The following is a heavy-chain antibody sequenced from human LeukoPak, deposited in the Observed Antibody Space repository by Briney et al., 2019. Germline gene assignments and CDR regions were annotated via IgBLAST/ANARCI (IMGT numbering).Heavy chain of an antibody. J-gene: IGHJ5*02. CDR2: ISSSGSTI. Sequence: GGSLRLSCAASGFTFSDYYMSWIRQAPGKGLEWVSYISSSGSTIYYADSVKGRFTISRDNSKNTLYLQMNSLRAGDTAVYYCAKWRGGYYDFWSGYPNWFDPWGQGTLVTVSS. CDR1: GFTFSDYY. D-gene: IGHD3-3*01. CDR3: AKWRGGYYDFWSGYPNWFDP. V-gene: IGHV3-11*01.